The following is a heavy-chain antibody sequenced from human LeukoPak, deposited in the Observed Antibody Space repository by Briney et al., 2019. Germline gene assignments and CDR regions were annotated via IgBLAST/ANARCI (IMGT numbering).Heavy chain of an antibody. CDR1: GGSISSSSYY. V-gene: IGHV4-39*07. Sequence: PSETLSLTCTVSGGSISSSSYYWGWIRQPPGKGLEGIGRIYYSGSTYYNPSLKSRVTISVDTSKNQFSLKLSSVTAADTAVYSCARDPVHSGYSRYDWVDAFDIWGQGTMVTAPS. CDR3: ARDPVHSGYSRYDWVDAFDI. J-gene: IGHJ3*02. CDR2: IYYSGST. D-gene: IGHD5-12*01.